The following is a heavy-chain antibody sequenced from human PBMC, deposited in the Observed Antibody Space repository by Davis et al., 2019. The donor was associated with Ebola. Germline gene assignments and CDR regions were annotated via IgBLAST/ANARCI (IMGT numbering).Heavy chain of an antibody. CDR3: SVGGQDGGFDY. Sequence: ASVKVSCKVSGYTLTELSMHWVRQAPGKGLEWMGSFDPKYGEPIYAKKFQGRLTVTEDTSSHTAYMELSRLKSEDTAIYYCSVGGQDGGFDYWGQGTLVTVSS. CDR2: FDPKYGEP. J-gene: IGHJ4*02. CDR1: GYTLTELS. D-gene: IGHD3-16*01. V-gene: IGHV1-24*01.